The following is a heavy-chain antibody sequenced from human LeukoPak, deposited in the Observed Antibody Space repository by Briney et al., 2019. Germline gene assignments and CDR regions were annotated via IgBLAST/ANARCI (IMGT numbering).Heavy chain of an antibody. CDR3: ARGKLWFGETETYYYYGMDV. D-gene: IGHD3-10*01. J-gene: IGHJ6*04. CDR1: GFTFNTYT. V-gene: IGHV3-21*01. Sequence: PGGSLRLSCAASGFTFNTYTMIWVRLPPGKGLEWVSSISSSSRNIYYADSVEGRFTVSRDNAKNSLYLQMNSLRAEDTAVYYCARGKLWFGETETYYYYGMDVWGTGTTVTVSS. CDR2: ISSSSRNI.